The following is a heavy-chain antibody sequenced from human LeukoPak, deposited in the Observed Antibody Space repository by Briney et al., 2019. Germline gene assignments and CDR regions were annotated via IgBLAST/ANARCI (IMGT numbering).Heavy chain of an antibody. J-gene: IGHJ6*03. Sequence: SENLSRNCTGSGGSISSGSYYWRWIRQPAGGGLEWIGRIYTSGSTNYNPSLKSRVTISVDTSKNQFSLKLSSVTAADTAVYYCARIPAAIGIYYYYMDVWGKGTTVTVSS. CDR1: GGSISSGSYY. V-gene: IGHV4-61*02. CDR2: IYTSGST. D-gene: IGHD2-2*01. CDR3: ARIPAAIGIYYYYMDV.